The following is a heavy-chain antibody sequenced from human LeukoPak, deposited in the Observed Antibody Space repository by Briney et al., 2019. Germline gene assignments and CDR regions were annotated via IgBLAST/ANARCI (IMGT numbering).Heavy chain of an antibody. J-gene: IGHJ6*03. CDR2: INHSGST. Sequence: GSLRLSCAASGFTFSSYAMSWVRQPPGKGLEWIGEINHSGSTNYNPSLKSRVTISVDTSKNQFSLKLSSVTAADTAVYYCARGRADIVVVPAAILGYYYYMDVWGKGTTVTVSS. V-gene: IGHV4-34*01. CDR3: ARGRADIVVVPAAILGYYYYMDV. D-gene: IGHD2-2*02. CDR1: GFTFSSYA.